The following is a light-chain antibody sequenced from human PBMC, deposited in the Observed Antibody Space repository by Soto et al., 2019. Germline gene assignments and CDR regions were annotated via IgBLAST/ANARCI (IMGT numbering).Light chain of an antibody. CDR3: QHYDSSLWT. Sequence: EIVLTQSPGTLSLSPGERATLSCRASQSVSSTYLAWYQQKPGQAPRLLIYGASSRATGIPDRFSGSGSGTDFTLTISRLEPQDFAVYYCQHYDSSLWTFGQGTKVDI. J-gene: IGKJ1*01. CDR1: QSVSSTY. CDR2: GAS. V-gene: IGKV3-20*01.